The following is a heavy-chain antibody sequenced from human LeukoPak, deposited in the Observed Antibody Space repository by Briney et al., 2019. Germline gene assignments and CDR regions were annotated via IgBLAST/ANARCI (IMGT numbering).Heavy chain of an antibody. V-gene: IGHV4-59*08. D-gene: IGHD2-2*03. Sequence: PSETLSLTCTVSGGSISSYYWSWIRQPPGKGLEWIGYIYYSGSTNYNPSLKSRVTISVDTSKNQFSLKLSSVTAADTAVYYCARHSRLDKSSLSWADYWGQGTLVTVSS. J-gene: IGHJ4*02. CDR3: ARHSRLDKSSLSWADY. CDR2: IYYSGST. CDR1: GGSISSYY.